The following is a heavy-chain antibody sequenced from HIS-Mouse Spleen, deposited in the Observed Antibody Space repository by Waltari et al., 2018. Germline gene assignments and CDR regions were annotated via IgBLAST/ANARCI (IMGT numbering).Heavy chain of an antibody. Sequence: QLQLQESGPGLVKPSETLSLTCPVSGCSISSSSYYWGWIRQPPGKGLAGIGRIDYSGSTYYNPSRKSRVNISVDTSKNQFSLKLSSVTAADTAVYYCAREIPYSSSWYDWYFDLWGRGTLVTVSS. J-gene: IGHJ2*01. CDR2: IDYSGST. D-gene: IGHD6-13*01. CDR1: GCSISSSSYY. V-gene: IGHV4-39*07. CDR3: AREIPYSSSWYDWYFDL.